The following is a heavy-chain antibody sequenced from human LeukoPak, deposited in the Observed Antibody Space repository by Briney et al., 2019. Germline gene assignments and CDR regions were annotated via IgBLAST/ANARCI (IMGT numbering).Heavy chain of an antibody. CDR3: AKQYLVGDY. V-gene: IGHV3-23*01. CDR1: GLVVSNFA. D-gene: IGHD3-9*01. CDR2: INEGGDKT. J-gene: IGHJ4*02. Sequence: GASLRLSCAASGLVVSNFAMNWVRQAPGKGPEWVSSINEGGDKTHYADSVKGRFTISRDNSKNTLYLQMNSLRAEDTAVYYCAKQYLVGDYWGQGTLVTVSS.